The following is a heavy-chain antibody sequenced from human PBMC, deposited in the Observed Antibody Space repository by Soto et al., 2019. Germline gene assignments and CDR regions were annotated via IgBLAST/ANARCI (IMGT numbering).Heavy chain of an antibody. J-gene: IGHJ4*02. CDR3: ALRLGYCSGDACSH. V-gene: IGHV3-23*01. D-gene: IGHD2-15*01. CDR2: MSGSGDYT. CDR1: GLTFGNYA. Sequence: GGSLRLSCAASGLTFGNYAMSWVRQAPGKGLEWVSGMSGSGDYTNYADSVKGRFTISRDNSKNTLYLQMNSLRAEDTAVYYCALRLGYCSGDACSHWGQGTLVTVSS.